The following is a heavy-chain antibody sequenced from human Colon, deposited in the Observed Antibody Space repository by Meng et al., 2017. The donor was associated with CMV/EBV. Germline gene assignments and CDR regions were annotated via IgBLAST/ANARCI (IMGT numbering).Heavy chain of an antibody. Sequence: VQLVESGGGLVQPEGSLRLSCAASGFTFSSFVMHWVRQAPGKGLEWVAVLSFDGSNEYYADSVKGRFTISRDNSKNTLYLQMNSLRAEDTAVYYCARNDYIDYWGQGTLVTVSS. J-gene: IGHJ4*02. CDR3: ARNDYIDY. V-gene: IGHV3-30-3*01. CDR2: LSFDGSNE. CDR1: GFTFSSFV.